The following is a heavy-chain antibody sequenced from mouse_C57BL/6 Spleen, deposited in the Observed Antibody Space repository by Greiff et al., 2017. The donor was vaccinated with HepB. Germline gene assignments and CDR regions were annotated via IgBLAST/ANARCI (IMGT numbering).Heavy chain of an antibody. D-gene: IGHD2-3*01. CDR3: ARGDYDGYYGAWFAY. CDR1: GYTFTGYW. CDR2: ILPGSGST. J-gene: IGHJ3*01. V-gene: IGHV1-9*01. Sequence: QVQLQQSGAELMKPGASVKLSCKATGYTFTGYWIEWVKQRPGHGLEWIGEILPGSGSTNYNEKFKGKATFTADTSSNPAYMQLSRLTTEDSAIYYCARGDYDGYYGAWFAYWGQGTLVTVSA.